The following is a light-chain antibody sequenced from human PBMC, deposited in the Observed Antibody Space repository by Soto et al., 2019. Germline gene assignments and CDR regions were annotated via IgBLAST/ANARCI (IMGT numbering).Light chain of an antibody. CDR3: XXXXXXXXT. CDR2: GAS. CDR1: QTIRSNY. J-gene: IGKJ1*01. Sequence: ETVLTQSPGTLSLSPGERATLSCRASQTIRSNYLAWYRQTPGQAPRLLIYGASNRATGIADRFSGSGSGTDFTLIISRLEXXXXXXXXXXXXXXXXXTFGQGTKVEIK. V-gene: IGKV3-20*01.